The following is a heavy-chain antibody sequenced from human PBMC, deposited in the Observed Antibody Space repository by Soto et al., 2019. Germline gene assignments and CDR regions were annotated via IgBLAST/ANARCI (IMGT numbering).Heavy chain of an antibody. D-gene: IGHD3-10*01. CDR2: VNPILSMS. CDR3: ATSYGSGYRAFDY. CDR1: GDTFSFYS. Sequence: HVQLVQSGAEVKRPGSSVKVSCKVSGDTFSFYSINWVRQAPGLGLEWMGRVNPILSMSNYAQRFQGRVTMTADKSTSTAYMELSGLRSEDTAMYYCATSYGSGYRAFDYWGQGALVTVSS. J-gene: IGHJ4*02. V-gene: IGHV1-69*04.